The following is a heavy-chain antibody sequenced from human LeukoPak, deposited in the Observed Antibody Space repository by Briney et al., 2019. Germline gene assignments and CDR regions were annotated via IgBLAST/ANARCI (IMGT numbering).Heavy chain of an antibody. J-gene: IGHJ3*02. D-gene: IGHD2-21*01. CDR1: EFTFSNYA. V-gene: IGHV3-23*01. CDR3: AKSPYRFDALDI. CDR2: ISGSGVST. Sequence: GGSLRLSCAASEFTFSNYAMTWVRQAPGKGLEWVSVISGSGVSTYYADSVKGRFTISRGNSKNTLYLQMNSLRVEDTAVYYCAKSPYRFDALDIWGQGTMVTVSS.